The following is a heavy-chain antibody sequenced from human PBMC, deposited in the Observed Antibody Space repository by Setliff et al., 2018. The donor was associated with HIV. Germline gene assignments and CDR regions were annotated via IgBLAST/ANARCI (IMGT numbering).Heavy chain of an antibody. J-gene: IGHJ5*02. D-gene: IGHD4-17*01. CDR2: IYFSGST. CDR3: ARHRSYGDYDPNWFDP. Sequence: PSETLSLTCTVSGGSLSTSSFYWGWIRQPPGKGLRWIGSIYFSGSTYYNPSLKSRVTISVDTSKNQFSLKLRSVTAADTGIYYCARHRSYGDYDPNWFDPWGQGTLVTVSS. CDR1: GGSLSTSSFY. V-gene: IGHV4-39*01.